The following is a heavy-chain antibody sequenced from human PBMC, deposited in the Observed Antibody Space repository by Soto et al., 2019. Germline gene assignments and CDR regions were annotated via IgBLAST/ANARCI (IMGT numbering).Heavy chain of an antibody. D-gene: IGHD6-13*01. CDR1: GLTVSSSY. CDR2: IYSGGNT. J-gene: IGHJ6*02. V-gene: IGHV3-53*04. CDR3: ATSSSWNFYYALDV. Sequence: ELLLAESGGGVVQPGGSLRLSCEASGLTVSSSYMSWVRQAPGKGLEWVSVIYSGGNTYYPDSVKGRFTISRHSSKNTLFLQINTLTTEDTAVYYCATSSSWNFYYALDVWGRGTRVTASS.